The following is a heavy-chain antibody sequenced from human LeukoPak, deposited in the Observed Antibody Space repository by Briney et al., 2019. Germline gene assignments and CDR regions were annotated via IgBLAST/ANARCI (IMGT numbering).Heavy chain of an antibody. CDR1: GGSISSYY. D-gene: IGHD6-6*01. V-gene: IGHV4-4*09. CDR3: ARGIAARRWYWFDP. CDR2: IYTSGST. J-gene: IGHJ5*02. Sequence: SETLSLTCTVSGGSISSYYWSWIRQPPGKGLEWIGYIYTSGSTNYNPSLKSRVTISVDTSKNQFSLELSSVTAADTAVYYCARGIAARRWYWFDPWGQGTLVTVSS.